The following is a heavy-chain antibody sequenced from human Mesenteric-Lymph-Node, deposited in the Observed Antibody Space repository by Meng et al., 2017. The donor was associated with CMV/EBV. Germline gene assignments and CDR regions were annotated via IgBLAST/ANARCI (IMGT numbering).Heavy chain of an antibody. CDR2: ISSSGSTI. Sequence: GGSLRLSCAASGFTFSSYEMNWVRQAPGKGLEWVSYISSSGSTIYYADSVKGRFTISRDNAKNSLYLQMNSLRAEDTALYYCARVPRFGEKSGYCSSTSCYFDYWGQGTLVTVSS. CDR3: ARVPRFGEKSGYCSSTSCYFDY. J-gene: IGHJ4*02. CDR1: GFTFSSYE. D-gene: IGHD2-2*01. V-gene: IGHV3-48*03.